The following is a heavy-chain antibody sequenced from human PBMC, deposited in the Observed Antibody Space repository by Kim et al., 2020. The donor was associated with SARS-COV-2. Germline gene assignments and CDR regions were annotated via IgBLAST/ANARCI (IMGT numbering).Heavy chain of an antibody. CDR3: ARSWDY. Sequence: PNSGGTNYAQKFKGRVTMTRDTSTSTAYMELSRLRSDDTAVYYCARSWDYWGQGTLVTVSS. V-gene: IGHV1-2*02. CDR2: PNSGGT. J-gene: IGHJ4*02.